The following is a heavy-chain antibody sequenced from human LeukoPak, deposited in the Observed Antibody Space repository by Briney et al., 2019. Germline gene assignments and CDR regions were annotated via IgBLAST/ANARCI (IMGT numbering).Heavy chain of an antibody. CDR2: ISYDGSNK. D-gene: IGHD3-10*01. J-gene: IGHJ4*02. CDR1: GFTFSSYG. Sequence: PGGSLRLSCVASGFTFSSYGMHWVRQAPGKGLEWVAVISYDGSNKYYADSVKGRFTISRDNSKSTLYLQMNSLRAEDTAVYYCAKSLGLPSGTNHSGDYWGQGTLVTVSS. CDR3: AKSLGLPSGTNHSGDY. V-gene: IGHV3-30*18.